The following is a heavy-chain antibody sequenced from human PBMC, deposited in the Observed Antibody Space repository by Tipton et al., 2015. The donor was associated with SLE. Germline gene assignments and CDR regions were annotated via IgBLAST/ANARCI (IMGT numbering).Heavy chain of an antibody. CDR1: GFTFSNFW. J-gene: IGHJ4*02. D-gene: IGHD7-27*01. CDR2: IKQDGSAK. Sequence: AVTGFTFSNFWMSWVRQAPGKGLEWVANIKQDGSAKDFVDSVKGRFSISRDNAKKTLYLQMNSLRADDTAVYYCVRAHWGYYFDYWGQGILVTVSS. V-gene: IGHV3-7*01. CDR3: VRAHWGYYFDY.